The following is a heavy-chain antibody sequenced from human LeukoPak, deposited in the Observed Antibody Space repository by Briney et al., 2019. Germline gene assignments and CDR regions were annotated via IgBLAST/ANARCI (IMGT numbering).Heavy chain of an antibody. V-gene: IGHV4-61*01. CDR2: IYYSGST. J-gene: IGHJ5*02. D-gene: IGHD2-2*01. CDR1: GYSISSGYY. Sequence: SETLSLTCTVSGYSISSGYYWSWIRQPPGKGLEWIGYIYYSGSTNYNPSLKSRVTISVDTSKNQFSLKLSSVTAADTAVYYCARDGVVPAAISWFDPWGQGTLVTVSS. CDR3: ARDGVVPAAISWFDP.